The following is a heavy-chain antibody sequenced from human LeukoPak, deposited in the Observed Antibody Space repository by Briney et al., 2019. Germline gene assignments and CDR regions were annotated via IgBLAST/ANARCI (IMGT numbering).Heavy chain of an antibody. D-gene: IGHD6-13*01. CDR3: ARSPKTRGYSSSWY. CDR2: INTNTGNP. J-gene: IGHJ4*02. CDR1: GYTFTSYA. V-gene: IGHV7-4-1*02. Sequence: ASVKVSCKASGYTFTSYAMNWVRQAPGRGLEWMGWINTNTGNPTYAQGFTGRFVFSLDTSVSTAYLQISSLKAEDTAVYYCARSPKTRGYSSSWYWGQGTLVTVSS.